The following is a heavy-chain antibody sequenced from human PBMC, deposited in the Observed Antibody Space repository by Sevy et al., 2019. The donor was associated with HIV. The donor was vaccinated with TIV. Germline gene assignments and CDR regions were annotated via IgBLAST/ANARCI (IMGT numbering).Heavy chain of an antibody. J-gene: IGHJ4*02. V-gene: IGHV3-7*01. Sequence: GGSLRLSCAASGFTFNNYWMSWVRQAPGEGLEWVANINQGGNQKHYMDSVKGRFTISRDNAENGVYLQMNSLRAEDTAVYYGASGPPGAAAGRFDSWGQGTLVTVSS. D-gene: IGHD6-13*01. CDR1: GFTFNNYW. CDR2: INQGGNQK. CDR3: ASGPPGAAAGRFDS.